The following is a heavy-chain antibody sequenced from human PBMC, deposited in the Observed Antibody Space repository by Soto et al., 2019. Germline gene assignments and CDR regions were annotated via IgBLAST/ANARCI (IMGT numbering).Heavy chain of an antibody. CDR2: INHSGST. D-gene: IGHD3-10*01. Sequence: SETLSLTCAVYGGSFSGYYWSWIRQPPGKGLEWIGEINHSGSTNYNPSLKSRVTISVDTSKNQFSLKLSSVTAADTAVYYCARGRPPHYYCSGSYYRQSYYYYGMDVWGQGTTVTVSS. V-gene: IGHV4-34*01. CDR1: GGSFSGYY. J-gene: IGHJ6*02. CDR3: ARGRPPHYYCSGSYYRQSYYYYGMDV.